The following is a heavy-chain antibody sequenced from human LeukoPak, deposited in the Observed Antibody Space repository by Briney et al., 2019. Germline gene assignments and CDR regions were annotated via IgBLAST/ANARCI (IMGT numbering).Heavy chain of an antibody. D-gene: IGHD2-15*01. Sequence: PGGSLRLSCAASGFTFSSYEMNWVRQAPGKGLEWVPYISSSGSTIYYADSVKGRFTISRDNAKNSLYLQMNSLRAEDTAVYYCARLVVVAATQSWGQGTLVTVSS. V-gene: IGHV3-48*03. J-gene: IGHJ5*02. CDR1: GFTFSSYE. CDR2: ISSSGSTI. CDR3: ARLVVVAATQS.